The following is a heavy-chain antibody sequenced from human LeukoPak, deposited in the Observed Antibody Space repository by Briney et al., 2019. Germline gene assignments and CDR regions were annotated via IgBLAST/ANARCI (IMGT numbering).Heavy chain of an antibody. J-gene: IGHJ6*03. CDR1: GGSFSGYY. D-gene: IGHD1-26*01. CDR3: AARGGGATRYYYYYMDV. V-gene: IGHV4-34*01. Sequence: SETLSLTCAVYGGSFSGYYCSWIRQPPGRGRGWIGEIYHSGSTNYNPSLKSRVTISVDKSKNQFSLKLSSVTAADTAVYYCAARGGGATRYYYYYMDVWGKGTTVTVSS. CDR2: IYHSGST.